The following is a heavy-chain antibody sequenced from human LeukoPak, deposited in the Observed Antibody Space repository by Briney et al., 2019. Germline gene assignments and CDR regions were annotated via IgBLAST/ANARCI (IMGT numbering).Heavy chain of an antibody. CDR1: RYSFTNYW. V-gene: IGHV5-51*01. D-gene: IGHD4-17*01. CDR2: IYPGDSDT. CDR3: ARHLGTTVTRYWYFDL. J-gene: IGHJ2*01. Sequence: GGPLRLSCKGSRYSFTNYWIGWVRQMPGKGLEWMGIIYPGDSDTRYSPSFQGQVTISADKSISTAYLQWSSLKASDTAMYYCARHLGTTVTRYWYFDLWGRGTLVTVSS.